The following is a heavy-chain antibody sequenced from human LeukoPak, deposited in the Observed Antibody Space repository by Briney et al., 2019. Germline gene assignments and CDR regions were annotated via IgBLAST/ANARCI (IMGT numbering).Heavy chain of an antibody. CDR1: GFTVSIYW. J-gene: IGHJ4*02. D-gene: IGHD3-16*01. V-gene: IGHV3-7*01. CDR3: ARMKLWGPD. Sequence: GGSLRLSCAASGFTVSIYWMSWVRQAPGKGLGWVANIKLDGSENNYVDSVKGRFTISRDNAKNCVYLQMDSLRAEDTAVYYCARMKLWGPDWGQGTLVTVSS. CDR2: IKLDGSEN.